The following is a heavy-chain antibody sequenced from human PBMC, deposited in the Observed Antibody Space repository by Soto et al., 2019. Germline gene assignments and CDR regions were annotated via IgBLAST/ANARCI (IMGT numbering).Heavy chain of an antibody. J-gene: IGHJ6*02. CDR3: AREGCSSTSCYDAYYYGMDV. D-gene: IGHD2-2*01. CDR1: GGSITSSY. Sequence: SETLSLTCTVSGGSITSSYWSWIRQPPGKGLVWIGSIYYSGTTNYNPSLKSRVTISIGTSKKQFSLKLNSVTAADTAVYYCAREGCSSTSCYDAYYYGMDVWGQGTTVTVSS. V-gene: IGHV4-59*12. CDR2: IYYSGTT.